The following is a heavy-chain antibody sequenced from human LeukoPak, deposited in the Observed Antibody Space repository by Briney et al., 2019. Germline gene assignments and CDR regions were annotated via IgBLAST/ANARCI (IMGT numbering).Heavy chain of an antibody. D-gene: IGHD3-22*01. V-gene: IGHV4-59*01. CDR2: IYYSGCT. CDR1: LGSIDSYY. Sequence: SETLSLTCTVSLGSIDSYYWSWIRQPPGKGLEWIGYIYYSGCTNSNPSLKSPVSIYVDTSKNQFSLRLSSVTAADTDVYSRGRYYDNTGSLDYWGQGTLVTVSS. CDR3: GRYYDNTGSLDY. J-gene: IGHJ4*02.